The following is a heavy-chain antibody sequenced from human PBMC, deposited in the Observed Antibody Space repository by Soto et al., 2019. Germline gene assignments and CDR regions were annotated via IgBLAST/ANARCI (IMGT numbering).Heavy chain of an antibody. J-gene: IGHJ6*02. D-gene: IGHD3-3*01. CDR3: ENKAGYDFWSGHYKNYGMDV. CDR2: ISYDGSNK. V-gene: IGHV3-30*18. Sequence: PGGSLRLSCAASGFPFSNYGMHLVRQSPGKGLEWVAVISYDGSNKYYADSVKGRFTISRDNSKNTLYMQMNSLRAEDTAVYYCENKAGYDFWSGHYKNYGMDVWGQGTRVTVSS. CDR1: GFPFSNYG.